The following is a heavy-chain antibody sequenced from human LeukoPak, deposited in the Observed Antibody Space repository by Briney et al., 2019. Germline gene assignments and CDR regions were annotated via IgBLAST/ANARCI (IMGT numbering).Heavy chain of an antibody. CDR3: ARHIPTTGTVFDL. Sequence: SETLSLTCSVSGDSITNFFWSWIRQTPGRELEWIGFIFHSGSSGSTYYSPSLQSRVTMSVDTPRNQFSLKLSSVTAADTAVYYCARHIPTTGTVFDLWGQGTMVIVSS. V-gene: IGHV4-59*08. CDR1: GDSITNFF. J-gene: IGHJ3*01. D-gene: IGHD1-7*01. CDR2: IFHSGSSGST.